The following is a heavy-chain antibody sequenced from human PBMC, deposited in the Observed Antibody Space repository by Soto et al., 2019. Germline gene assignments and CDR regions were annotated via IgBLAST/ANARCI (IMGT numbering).Heavy chain of an antibody. D-gene: IGHD6-13*01. CDR3: ANIIAAAGPLFDY. J-gene: IGHJ4*02. CDR2: ISGSGGST. V-gene: IGHV3-23*01. CDR1: GFTFSSYA. Sequence: VGSLTLSCAASGFTFSSYAMSWVRQVPGKGLEWVSAISGSGGSTYYADSVKGRFTISRDNSKNTLYLQMNSLRAEDTAVYYCANIIAAAGPLFDYWGQGTLVTVSS.